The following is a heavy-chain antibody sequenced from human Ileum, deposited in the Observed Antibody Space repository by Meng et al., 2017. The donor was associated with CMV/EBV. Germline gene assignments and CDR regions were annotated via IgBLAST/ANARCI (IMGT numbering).Heavy chain of an antibody. CDR2: ISSDDRT. J-gene: IGHJ4*02. D-gene: IGHD1-14*01. CDR1: GFTVSSNY. V-gene: IGHV3-53*01. CDR3: ARGLTGRYPFDY. Sequence: GESLKISCAASGFTVSSNYMTWVRQAPGKGLEWVSVISSDDRTYYADSVRGRFTISRDNSENTVYLQMKSLRAEDTAVYYCARGLTGRYPFDYWGQGTLVTVSS.